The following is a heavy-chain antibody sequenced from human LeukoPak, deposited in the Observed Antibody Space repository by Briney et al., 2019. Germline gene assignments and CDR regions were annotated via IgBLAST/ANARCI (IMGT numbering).Heavy chain of an antibody. CDR3: ARYSYEWELLGLLY. CDR2: IWYDGSNK. V-gene: IGHV3-33*01. Sequence: PGGSLRLSCAASGFTFSSYGMHWVRQAPGKGLEWVAVIWYDGSNKYYADSVKGRFTISRDNSKNTLYLQMNSLRAEDTAVYYCARYSYEWELLGLLYWGQGTLVTVSS. D-gene: IGHD1-26*01. J-gene: IGHJ4*02. CDR1: GFTFSSYG.